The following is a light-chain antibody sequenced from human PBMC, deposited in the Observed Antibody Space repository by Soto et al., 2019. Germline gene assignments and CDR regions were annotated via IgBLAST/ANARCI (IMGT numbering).Light chain of an antibody. Sequence: EIVMTQSPATLSVSPGERATLSCRASQSVSSNLAWYQQKPGQAPRLLIYGASTRATGIPARFSGSGSWTEFTPTISSRQSEEFAVYYCHQYNNWPPRTFGQGTKVEIK. J-gene: IGKJ1*01. V-gene: IGKV3-15*01. CDR2: GAS. CDR1: QSVSSN. CDR3: HQYNNWPPRT.